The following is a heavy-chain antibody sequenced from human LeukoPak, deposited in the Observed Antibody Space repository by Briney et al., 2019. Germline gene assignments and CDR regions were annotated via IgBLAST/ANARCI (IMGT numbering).Heavy chain of an antibody. CDR3: AGATMVRGFRLRQSRYFDY. D-gene: IGHD3-10*01. V-gene: IGHV4-34*01. CDR1: GGSFSGYY. J-gene: IGHJ4*02. CDR2: INHSGST. Sequence: SETLSLTCAVYGGSFSGYYWSWIRQPPGKGLEWIGEINHSGSTNYNPSLKSRVTISVDTSKNQFSLKLSSVTAADTAVYYCAGATMVRGFRLRQSRYFDYWGQGTLVTVSS.